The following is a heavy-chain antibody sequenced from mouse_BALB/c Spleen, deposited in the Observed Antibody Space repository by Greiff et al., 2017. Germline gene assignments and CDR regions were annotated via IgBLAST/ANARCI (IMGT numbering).Heavy chain of an antibody. CDR1: GFNIKDTY. J-gene: IGHJ4*01. Sequence: EVKLMESGAELVKPGASVKLSCTASGFNIKDTYMHWVKQRPEQGLEWIGRIDPANGNTKYDPKFQGKATITADTSSNTAYLQLSGLTSEDTAVYYGARSGTMTYAMDYWGQGTSVTVSS. CDR3: ARSGTMTYAMDY. D-gene: IGHD2-4*01. V-gene: IGHV14-3*02. CDR2: IDPANGNT.